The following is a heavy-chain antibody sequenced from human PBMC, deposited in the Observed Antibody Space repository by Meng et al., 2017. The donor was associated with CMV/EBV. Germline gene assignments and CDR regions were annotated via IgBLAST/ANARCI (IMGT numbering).Heavy chain of an antibody. V-gene: IGHV4-34*01. J-gene: IGHJ4*02. CDR1: GGSFSGYY. D-gene: IGHD6-13*01. CDR2: INHSGST. Sequence: LTRSWAGPVMPSATLSRTFAVYGGSFSGYYWSWIRQPPGKGLEWIGEINHSGSTNYNPSLKSRVTISVDTSKNQFSLKLSSVTAADTAVYYCARGGIAAAGPFDYWGQGTLVTVSS. CDR3: ARGGIAAAGPFDY.